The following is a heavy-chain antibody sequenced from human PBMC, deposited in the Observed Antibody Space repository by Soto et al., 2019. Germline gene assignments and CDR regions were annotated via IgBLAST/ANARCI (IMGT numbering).Heavy chain of an antibody. Sequence: SETLSLTCAVYGGSFSGYYWSWIRQPPGKGLEWIGEINHSGSTNYNPSLKSRVTISVDTSKNQFSLKLSSVTAADTAMYYCARHSGVAEDGTHWGQGTLVTVSS. CDR1: GGSFSGYY. V-gene: IGHV4-34*01. CDR2: INHSGST. J-gene: IGHJ1*01. D-gene: IGHD6-13*01. CDR3: ARHSGVAEDGTH.